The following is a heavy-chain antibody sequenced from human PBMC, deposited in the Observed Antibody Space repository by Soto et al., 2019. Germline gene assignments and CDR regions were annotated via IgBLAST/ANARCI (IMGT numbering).Heavy chain of an antibody. D-gene: IGHD1-26*01. V-gene: IGHV3-7*01. J-gene: IGHJ4*02. CDR1: GFTFINHW. CDR2: INQDGSEY. Sequence: QAGGSLRLSCAASGFTFINHWMTWVRQAPGRGLEWVANINQDGSEYYLADSVEGRFTISRDNARNSLHLQMNRLRAEDTAVYYCATRPHDSSTRVYLGVFDYWGQGTPVTVSS. CDR3: ATRPHDSSTRVYLGVFDY.